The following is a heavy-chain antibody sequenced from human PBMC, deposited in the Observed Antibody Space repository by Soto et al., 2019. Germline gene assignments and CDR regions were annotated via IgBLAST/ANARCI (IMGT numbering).Heavy chain of an antibody. J-gene: IGHJ4*02. CDR2: ISSSSSSI. Sequence: TGGSLRLSCAASKFTFNSYTMNWVLQAPWKGLEWVSSISSSSSSIYYADSVKGRFTISRDYAKNSLYLQMHSLRAEDTAVYYCARDSSDSSGYYQLLDYWGQGTLVTVSS. CDR1: KFTFNSYT. CDR3: ARDSSDSSGYYQLLDY. D-gene: IGHD3-22*01. V-gene: IGHV3-21*01.